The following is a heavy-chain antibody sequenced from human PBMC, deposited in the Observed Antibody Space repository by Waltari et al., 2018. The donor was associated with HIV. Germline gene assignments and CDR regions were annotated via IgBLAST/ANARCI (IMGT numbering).Heavy chain of an antibody. D-gene: IGHD5-18*01. CDR2: ISYDGSNK. V-gene: IGHV3-30*18. J-gene: IGHJ6*02. Sequence: QVQLVESGGGVVQPGRSLRLSWAASGFTFSSYGMHWVRQAPGKGLEWVAVISYDGSNKYYADSVKGRFTISRDNSKNTLYLQMNSLRAEDTAVYYCAKPAAMASYGMDVWGQGTTVTVSS. CDR3: AKPAAMASYGMDV. CDR1: GFTFSSYG.